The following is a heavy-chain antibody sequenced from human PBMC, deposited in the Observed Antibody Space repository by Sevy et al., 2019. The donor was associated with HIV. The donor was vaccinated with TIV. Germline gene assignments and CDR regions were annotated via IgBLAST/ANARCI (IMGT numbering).Heavy chain of an antibody. CDR3: ARRGYSGYDYGNYFDY. CDR1: GYSFTSYW. V-gene: IGHV5-51*01. CDR2: IYPGDSDT. J-gene: IGHJ4*02. D-gene: IGHD5-12*01. Sequence: GESLKISCKGSGYSFTSYWIGWVSQMPGKGLEWMGIIYPGDSDTRYSPSFQGQVTISADKSISTAYLQWSSLKASDTAMYYCARRGYSGYDYGNYFDYWGQGTLVTVSS.